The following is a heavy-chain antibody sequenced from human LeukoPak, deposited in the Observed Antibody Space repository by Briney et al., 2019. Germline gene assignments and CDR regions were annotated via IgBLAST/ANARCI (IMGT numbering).Heavy chain of an antibody. Sequence: SETLSLTXTVSGGSISSYYWSWIRQPPGKGLEWIGYIYYSGSTNYNPSLKSRVTISVDTSKNQFSLKLSSVTAADTAVYYCARAHLDGAYYDSSGYYGGMDVWGKGTTVTVSS. D-gene: IGHD3-22*01. CDR1: GGSISSYY. V-gene: IGHV4-59*01. CDR3: ARAHLDGAYYDSSGYYGGMDV. J-gene: IGHJ6*04. CDR2: IYYSGST.